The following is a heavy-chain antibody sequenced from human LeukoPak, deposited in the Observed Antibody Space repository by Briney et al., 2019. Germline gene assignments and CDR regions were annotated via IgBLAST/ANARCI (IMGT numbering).Heavy chain of an antibody. D-gene: IGHD1-14*01. CDR3: AKVDKDRNYGSAFDI. J-gene: IGHJ3*02. CDR2: IFSQGSHK. V-gene: IGHV3-30*04. Sequence: GGSLRLSCAASGFTFTNYAMHWVRQAPGKGLEWVADIFSQGSHKYYADSVKGRFTISRDDSKNTLYLEMNSLRAEDTALYYCAKVDKDRNYGSAFDIWGQGTMVTVSS. CDR1: GFTFTNYA.